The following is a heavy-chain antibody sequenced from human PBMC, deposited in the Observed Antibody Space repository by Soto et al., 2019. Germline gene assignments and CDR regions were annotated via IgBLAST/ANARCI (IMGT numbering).Heavy chain of an antibody. CDR3: ARDVLIHPEAAAIKGYYYCYGMDV. V-gene: IGHV4-31*03. Sequence: QVQLQESGPGLVKPSQTLSLTCTVSGGSISSGGYYWSWIRQHPGKGLEWIGYIYYSGSTYYNPSLKSRVNISVDTSKNQFTLKLSSVPAADTAVYYCARDVLIHPEAAAIKGYYYCYGMDVWGQGTTVTVSS. CDR2: IYYSGST. D-gene: IGHD2-2*02. J-gene: IGHJ6*02. CDR1: GGSISSGGYY.